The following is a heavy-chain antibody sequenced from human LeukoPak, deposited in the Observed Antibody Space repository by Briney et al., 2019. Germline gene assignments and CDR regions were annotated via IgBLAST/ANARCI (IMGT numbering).Heavy chain of an antibody. D-gene: IGHD4-17*01. Sequence: GGSLRLSCAASGFTFSTYWMHWVRQAPGKGLVWVSRIRPEGTTTAYADSVKGRFTISRDNAKNSLYLQMNSLRAEDTAVYYCARDRLYYGDYGPIDYWGQGTLVTVSS. V-gene: IGHV3-74*03. CDR1: GFTFSTYW. CDR3: ARDRLYYGDYGPIDY. J-gene: IGHJ4*02. CDR2: IRPEGTTT.